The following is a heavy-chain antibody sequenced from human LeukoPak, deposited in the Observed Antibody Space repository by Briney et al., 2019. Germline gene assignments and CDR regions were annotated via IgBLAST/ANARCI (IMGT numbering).Heavy chain of an antibody. J-gene: IGHJ4*02. CDR2: IIPIFGTA. D-gene: IGHD5-24*01. CDR3: ARTRDGYNVRYFDY. V-gene: IGHV1-69*01. CDR1: GGTFSSYA. Sequence: ASVKVSCKASGGTFSSYAISWVRQAPGQGLEWMGGIIPIFGTANYAQKFQGRVTITADESTSTAYMELSSLRSEDTAVYYCARTRDGYNVRYFDYWGQGTLVTASS.